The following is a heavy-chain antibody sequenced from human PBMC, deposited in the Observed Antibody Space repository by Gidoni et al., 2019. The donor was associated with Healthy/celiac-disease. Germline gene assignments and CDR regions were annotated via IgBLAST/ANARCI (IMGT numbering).Heavy chain of an antibody. V-gene: IGHV3-9*01. CDR2: ISWNSGSI. CDR1: GFNFDDYA. CDR3: AKGTYYDILTGYSPLDY. D-gene: IGHD3-9*01. Sequence: EVQLVESGGGLVQPGRSLRLSCAAYGFNFDDYAMHWVRQAPGKGLDWVSGISWNSGSIGYADSVKGRFTISRDNAKNSLYLQMNSLRAEDTALYYCAKGTYYDILTGYSPLDYWGQGTLVTVSS. J-gene: IGHJ4*02.